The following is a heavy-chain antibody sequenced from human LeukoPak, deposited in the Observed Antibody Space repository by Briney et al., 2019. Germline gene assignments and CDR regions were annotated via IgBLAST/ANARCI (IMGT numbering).Heavy chain of an antibody. D-gene: IGHD3-3*01. CDR3: AKVRLRFLEWPYFDY. CDR2: ISWDGGST. CDR1: GFTFDDYA. V-gene: IGHV3-43D*04. Sequence: GGSLRLSCAASGFTFDDYAMHWVRQAPGKGLEWVSLISWDGGSTYYADSVKGRFTISRDNSKNSLYLQMNSLRAEDTALHYCAKVRLRFLEWPYFDYWGQGTLVTVSS. J-gene: IGHJ4*02.